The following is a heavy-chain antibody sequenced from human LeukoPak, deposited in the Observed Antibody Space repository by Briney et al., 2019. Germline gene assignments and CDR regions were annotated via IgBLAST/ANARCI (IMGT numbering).Heavy chain of an antibody. V-gene: IGHV3-23*01. CDR3: AKRSRYCSGGSCYSSYYYYGMDV. CDR2: ISGRGGST. CDR1: GFTFSSQA. Sequence: GGSLRLSCAASGFTFSSQAMSWVRQAPGEGLEWVSAISGRGGSTYYADSVKGRFTISRDNYKNTLYLQMNSLRAEDTAVYYCAKRSRYCSGGSCYSSYYYYGMDVWGQGTTVTVSS. J-gene: IGHJ6*02. D-gene: IGHD2-15*01.